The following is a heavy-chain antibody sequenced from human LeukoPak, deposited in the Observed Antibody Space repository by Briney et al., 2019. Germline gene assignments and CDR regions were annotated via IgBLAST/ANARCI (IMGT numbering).Heavy chain of an antibody. V-gene: IGHV4-30-4*08. CDR1: GGSISSGDYY. CDR2: IYYSGST. J-gene: IGHJ3*02. CDR3: AREHIVVVPAADAFDI. D-gene: IGHD2-2*01. Sequence: PSQTLSLTCAVSGGSISSGDYYWSWIRQPPGKGLEWIGYIYYSGSTYYNPSLKSRVTISVDTSKNQFSLKLSSVTAADTAVYYCAREHIVVVPAADAFDIWGQGTMVTVSS.